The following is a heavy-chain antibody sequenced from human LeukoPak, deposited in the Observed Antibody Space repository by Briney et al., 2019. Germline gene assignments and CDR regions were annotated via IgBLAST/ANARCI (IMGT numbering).Heavy chain of an antibody. CDR1: GFTFSSYS. V-gene: IGHV3-48*01. J-gene: IGHJ3*02. Sequence: GGSLRLSCEASGFTFSSYSMNWVRQAPGKGLEWVSYISFSSATIHYADSVKGRFTISRDNAKNSLYLQMNSLRAEDTALYYCARDTHYYGSGSPAFDIWGQGTMVTVSS. CDR2: ISFSSATI. D-gene: IGHD3-10*01. CDR3: ARDTHYYGSGSPAFDI.